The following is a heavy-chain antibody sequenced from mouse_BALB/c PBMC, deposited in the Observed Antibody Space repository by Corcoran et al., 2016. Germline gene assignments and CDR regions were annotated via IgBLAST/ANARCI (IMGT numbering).Heavy chain of an antibody. D-gene: IGHD2-14*01. Sequence: QIQLVQSGPELKKPGETVKISCKASGYTLTNYGMNWLKQAPGKGLKWMGWINTNTGEPTYAEEFKGRFAFSLETSASTASLQINNLKNEDTATYFCARKVRRNLYFDVWGAGTTVTVSS. J-gene: IGHJ1*01. CDR1: GYTLTNYG. V-gene: IGHV9-3*02. CDR2: INTNTGEP. CDR3: ARKVRRNLYFDV.